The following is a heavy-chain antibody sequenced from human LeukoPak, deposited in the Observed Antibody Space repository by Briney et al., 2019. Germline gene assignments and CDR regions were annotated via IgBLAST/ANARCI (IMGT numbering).Heavy chain of an antibody. CDR3: AKSQLLWFGDLSPFDY. V-gene: IGHV3-9*01. J-gene: IGHJ4*02. CDR2: ISWNSGSI. D-gene: IGHD3-10*01. CDR1: GFTFDDYA. Sequence: PGGSLRLSCAASGFTFDDYAMHWVRQAPGKGLEWVSGISWNSGSIGYTDSVKGRFTISRDNAKNSLYLQMNSLRAEDTAVYYCAKSQLLWFGDLSPFDYWGQGTLVTVSS.